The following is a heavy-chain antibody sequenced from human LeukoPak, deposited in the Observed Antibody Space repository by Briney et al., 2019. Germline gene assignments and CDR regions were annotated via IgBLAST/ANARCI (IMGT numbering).Heavy chain of an antibody. CDR3: ARTPLTGTTKGYFDY. V-gene: IGHV4-34*01. J-gene: IGHJ4*02. CDR2: INHSGST. Sequence: PSETLSLTCAVYGGSFSSYYWSWIRQPPGKGLEWIGEINHSGSTNYNPSLKSRVTIAVDTSKNQFSLKLSSVTAADTAVYYCARTPLTGTTKGYFDYWGQGTLVTVSS. D-gene: IGHD1-7*01. CDR1: GGSFSSYY.